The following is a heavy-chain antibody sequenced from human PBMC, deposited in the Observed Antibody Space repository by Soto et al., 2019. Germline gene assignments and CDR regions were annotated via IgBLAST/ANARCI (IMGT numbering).Heavy chain of an antibody. V-gene: IGHV1-18*01. J-gene: IGHJ4*02. CDR1: GYTFTSYG. CDR3: ASPDYYDSSGYGYPLDY. CDR2: ISAYNGNT. Sequence: ASLKVSCNASGYTFTSYGISWVRQAPGQGLEWMGWISAYNGNTNYAQKLQGRVTMTTDTSTSTAYMELRSLRSDDTAVYYCASPDYYDSSGYGYPLDYWGQGTLVTVSS. D-gene: IGHD3-22*01.